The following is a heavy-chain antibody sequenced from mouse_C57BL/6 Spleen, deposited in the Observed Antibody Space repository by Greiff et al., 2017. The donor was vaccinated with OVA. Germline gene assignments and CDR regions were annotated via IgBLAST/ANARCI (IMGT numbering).Heavy chain of an antibody. CDR3: ARFDYYEDD. D-gene: IGHD1-1*01. J-gene: IGHJ2*01. V-gene: IGHV1-52*01. Sequence: QVQLQQPGAELVRPGSSVKLSGKDWGETGTSYGMHWVKQRPIQGLEWIGNIDPSDSETHYNQTFKDKATLTVDKSSTTAYMQLSSLTSEDSAVYYCARFDYYEDDWGQGTTLTVSS. CDR1: GETGTSYG. CDR2: IDPSDSET.